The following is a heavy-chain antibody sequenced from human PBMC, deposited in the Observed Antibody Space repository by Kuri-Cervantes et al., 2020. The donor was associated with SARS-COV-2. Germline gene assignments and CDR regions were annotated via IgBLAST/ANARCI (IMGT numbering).Heavy chain of an antibody. V-gene: IGHV3-23*01. J-gene: IGHJ4*02. CDR1: GFTFTTYA. CDR2: ISGSGGSM. CDR3: ARVVGIRGYFDY. Sequence: GGSLRLSCAASGFTFTTYAMRWVRQAPRKGLEWVSGISGSGGSMYYADSVKGRCAISRDNSKNTLYLQMNSLRAEDTAVYYCARVVGIRGYFDYWGQGTLVTVSS. D-gene: IGHD3-10*01.